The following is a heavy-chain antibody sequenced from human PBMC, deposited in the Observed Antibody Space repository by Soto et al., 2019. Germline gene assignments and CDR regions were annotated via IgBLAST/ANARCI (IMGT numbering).Heavy chain of an antibody. Sequence: SETLSLTCPVSGGSISSSSYYWGWIRQPPGKGLEWIGSIFYSGSTYYNPSLKSRVTISVDTSKNQFSLKLSSVTAADTAVYYCARGPGSGWYDYWGQGTLVTVSS. CDR1: GGSISSSSYY. CDR2: IFYSGST. V-gene: IGHV4-39*07. D-gene: IGHD6-19*01. CDR3: ARGPGSGWYDY. J-gene: IGHJ4*02.